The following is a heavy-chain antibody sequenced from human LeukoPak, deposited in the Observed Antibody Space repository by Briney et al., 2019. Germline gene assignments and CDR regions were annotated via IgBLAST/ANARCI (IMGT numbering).Heavy chain of an antibody. J-gene: IGHJ5*02. CDR2: IIPIFGTA. Sequence: SVKVSCKASGGTFSSYAISWVRQAPGQRLEWMGGIIPIFGTANYAQKFQGRVTITTDESTSTAYMELSSLRSEDTAVYYCARAPDYYDSSGYGGWFDPWGQGTLVTVSS. D-gene: IGHD3-22*01. CDR1: GGTFSSYA. V-gene: IGHV1-69*05. CDR3: ARAPDYYDSSGYGGWFDP.